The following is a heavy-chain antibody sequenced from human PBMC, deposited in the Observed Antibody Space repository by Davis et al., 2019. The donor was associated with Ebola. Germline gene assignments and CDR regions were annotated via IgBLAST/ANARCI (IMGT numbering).Heavy chain of an antibody. V-gene: IGHV4-59*01. CDR3: ARGGTVRGYFDY. CDR2: SHYSGTT. J-gene: IGHJ4*02. CDR1: GGSISSSY. D-gene: IGHD4-17*01. Sequence: PSETLSLTCTVSGGSISSSYWSWIRQPPGKGLEWIAYSHYSGTTNYNPSLKSRVTISVDTSKNQFSLKLSSVTAADTAIYYCARGGTVRGYFDYWGQGNLVTVSS.